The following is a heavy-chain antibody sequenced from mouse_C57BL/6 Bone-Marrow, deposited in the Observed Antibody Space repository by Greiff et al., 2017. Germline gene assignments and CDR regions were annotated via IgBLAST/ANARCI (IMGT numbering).Heavy chain of an antibody. CDR1: GYTFTDYY. J-gene: IGHJ2*01. Sequence: EVKVVESGPVLVKPGASVKMSCKASGYTFTDYYMNWVKQSHGKSLEWIGVINPYNGGTSYNQKFKGKATLTVDKSSSTAYMELNSLTSEDSAVYYGARALIYYGSSDYWGQGTTLTVSS. CDR2: INPYNGGT. CDR3: ARALIYYGSSDY. V-gene: IGHV1-19*01. D-gene: IGHD1-1*01.